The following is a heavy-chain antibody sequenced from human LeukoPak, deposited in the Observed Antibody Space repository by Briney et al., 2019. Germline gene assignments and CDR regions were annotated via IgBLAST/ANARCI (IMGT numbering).Heavy chain of an antibody. Sequence: GGSLRLSCAASGFTVDDYAMHWVRQAPGKGLEWGSGISWNSGTIAYADSVKGRFTISRDNAKNSLYLQMNSLRAEDMALYYCAKASTRSFTSGYYGDAFDIWGQGTMVSVSS. J-gene: IGHJ3*02. V-gene: IGHV3-9*03. CDR1: GFTVDDYA. CDR3: AKASTRSFTSGYYGDAFDI. D-gene: IGHD3-22*01. CDR2: ISWNSGTI.